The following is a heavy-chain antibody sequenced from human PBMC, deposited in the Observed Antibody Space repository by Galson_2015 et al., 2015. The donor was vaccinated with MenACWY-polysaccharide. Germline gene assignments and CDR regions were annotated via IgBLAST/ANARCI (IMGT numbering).Heavy chain of an antibody. CDR2: INLDGSVK. J-gene: IGHJ3*01. D-gene: IGHD3-10*01. CDR3: ARDRAYGAFDV. V-gene: IGHV3-7*03. CDR1: GFSFESFW. Sequence: SLRLSCAASGFSFESFWMSWVRQVPGQGLQEVAQINLDGSVKTYADSVRGRFTISRDNAEKSLSLQMSSLRADDTAVYYCARDRAYGAFDVWGQGTMLLVSS.